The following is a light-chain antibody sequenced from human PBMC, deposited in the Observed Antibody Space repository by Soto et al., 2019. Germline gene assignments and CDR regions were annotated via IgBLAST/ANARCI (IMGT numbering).Light chain of an antibody. J-gene: IGKJ1*01. CDR3: QQYGSDSPA. Sequence: DIQMTQSPSTLSASVGDRVTITCRASQSITTWLAWYLQKPGKAPRLLIYDASSLESGVPSRFSGSGSGTEFTLAISSLQPDDFATYYCQQYGSDSPAFGQGTKVEIK. V-gene: IGKV1-5*01. CDR2: DAS. CDR1: QSITTW.